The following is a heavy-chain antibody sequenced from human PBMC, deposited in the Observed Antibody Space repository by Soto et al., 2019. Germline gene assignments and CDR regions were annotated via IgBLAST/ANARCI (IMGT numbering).Heavy chain of an antibody. CDR3: ARDSLAFFDS. CDR2: FYSSGST. CDR1: DGSVSSGSYY. V-gene: IGHV4-61*01. D-gene: IGHD5-12*01. Sequence: ETLSLTCTVSDGSVSSGSYYWTWIRQPPGKGLEWIGYFYSSGSTLYNPSLKSRVIISVDTSTNQFSLKLSSVTAADTAVYYCARDSLAFFDSWGQGTLVTVSS. J-gene: IGHJ4*02.